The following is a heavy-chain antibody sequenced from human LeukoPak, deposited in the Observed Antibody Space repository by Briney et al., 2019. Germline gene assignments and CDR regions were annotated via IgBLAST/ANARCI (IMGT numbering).Heavy chain of an antibody. J-gene: IGHJ5*02. V-gene: IGHV1-69*05. Sequence: ASVKVSCKASGGSFSSYGISWVRQAPGQGLEWMGGIIPMLGRSNYAQKFQGRVTISTDESTSTAYMEMSSLRSEDTAEYYCAREDHTANNWFDPWGQGTLVTVSS. CDR2: IIPMLGRS. CDR1: GGSFSSYG. CDR3: AREDHTANNWFDP. D-gene: IGHD5-18*01.